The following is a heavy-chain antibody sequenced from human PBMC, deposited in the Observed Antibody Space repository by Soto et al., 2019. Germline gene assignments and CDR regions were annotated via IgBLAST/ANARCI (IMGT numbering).Heavy chain of an antibody. CDR2: IYYSGRT. Sequence: PSETLSLTCTVSGGSISSSDYYWNWIRQPPGKGLEWIGHIYYSGRTSYNPSLKSRVAISVDTSKNQFSLKLSSVTAADTAVYFCARAYTGDYLAEYYFDSWGQGTLVTVSS. CDR3: ARAYTGDYLAEYYFDS. D-gene: IGHD4-17*01. V-gene: IGHV4-30-4*01. CDR1: GGSISSSDYY. J-gene: IGHJ4*02.